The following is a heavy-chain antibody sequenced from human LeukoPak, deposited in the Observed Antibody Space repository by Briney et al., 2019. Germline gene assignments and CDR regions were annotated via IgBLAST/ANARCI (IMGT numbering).Heavy chain of an antibody. CDR3: ARAECGSDCYYFDY. CDR1: GGSMRTYY. V-gene: IGHV4-4*07. J-gene: IGHJ4*01. CDR2: IYTSGTT. Sequence: SETLSLTCTVSGGSMRTYYWSWIRQPAGKGLEWIGRIYTSGTTNYNPSLKSRVTMSVDTSKNQFSLKLSSVTAADTAVYYCARAECGSDCYYFDYWGHGTLVTVSS. D-gene: IGHD2-21*01.